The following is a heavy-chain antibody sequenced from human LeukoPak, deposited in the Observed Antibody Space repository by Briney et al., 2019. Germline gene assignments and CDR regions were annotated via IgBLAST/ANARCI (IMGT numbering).Heavy chain of an antibody. Sequence: SETLSLTCTVPGYSISSDYYWGWVRAPPGKGLEWIASIYHSGSTHYSPSLKRRVTISRDTSKSQFSLNLNYVSATDTAVYFCARVGPRVDFQDWGQGTLVTVSS. J-gene: IGHJ1*01. D-gene: IGHD1-14*01. CDR1: GYSISSDYY. CDR2: IYHSGST. V-gene: IGHV4-38-2*02. CDR3: ARVGPRVDFQD.